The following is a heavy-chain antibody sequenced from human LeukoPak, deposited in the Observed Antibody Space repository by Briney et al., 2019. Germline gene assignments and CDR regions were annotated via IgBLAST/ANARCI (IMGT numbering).Heavy chain of an antibody. V-gene: IGHV3-33*01. CDR1: GFTFSSYG. D-gene: IGHD3-10*01. CDR3: ARDREYYYGSGSFDY. Sequence: PGRSLRLSCAASGFTFSSYGMHWVRQAPGKGLEWVAVIWYDGSNKYYADSVKGRFTISRDNSKNTLYLQTNSLRAEDTAVYYCARDREYYYGSGSFDYWGQGTLVIVSS. CDR2: IWYDGSNK. J-gene: IGHJ4*02.